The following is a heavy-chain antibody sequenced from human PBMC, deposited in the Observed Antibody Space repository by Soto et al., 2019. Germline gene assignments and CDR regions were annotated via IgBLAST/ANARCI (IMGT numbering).Heavy chain of an antibody. CDR3: ASSVYSSSPIDY. CDR1: GASVTTYY. V-gene: IGHV4-59*02. CDR2: IFHSGSS. Sequence: PSETLSLTCTVSGASVTTYYWNWIRQSPGKGLEWIGKIFHSGSSNYDPSLKSRVTISVDTSKNQFSLKLSSVTAADTAVYYCASSVYSSSPIDYWGQGTLVTVSS. D-gene: IGHD6-13*01. J-gene: IGHJ4*02.